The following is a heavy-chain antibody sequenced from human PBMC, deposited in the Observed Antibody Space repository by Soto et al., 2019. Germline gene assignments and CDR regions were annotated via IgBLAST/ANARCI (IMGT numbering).Heavy chain of an antibody. CDR3: ARTIVVVPAGIYYFDY. CDR2: IYYRGST. CDR1: GGSISSGGYY. J-gene: IGHJ4*02. V-gene: IGHV4-31*03. D-gene: IGHD2-2*01. Sequence: QVQLQESGPGLVKPSQTLSLTCTVSGGSISSGGYYWSWIRQHPGKGLEWIGYIYYRGSTYYNPSLKSRVTISVDTSKNQFSLKLSSVTAADTAVYYCARTIVVVPAGIYYFDYWGQGTLVTVSS.